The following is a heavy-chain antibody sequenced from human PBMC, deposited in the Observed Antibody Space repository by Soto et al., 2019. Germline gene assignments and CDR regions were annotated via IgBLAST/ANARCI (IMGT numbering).Heavy chain of an antibody. Sequence: QVQLQESGPGLMKPSETLSLTCSVSGGSVNSGGFYWSWIRQPPGKGLELIGHIYFSGSTNHNPSLKSRVTIALDTSKNQFSLQLSSVTAADTAVYYCARYVSWGYFDYWGQGSLVTVSS. J-gene: IGHJ4*02. V-gene: IGHV4-61*08. D-gene: IGHD3-10*02. CDR3: ARYVSWGYFDY. CDR2: IYFSGST. CDR1: GGSVNSGGFY.